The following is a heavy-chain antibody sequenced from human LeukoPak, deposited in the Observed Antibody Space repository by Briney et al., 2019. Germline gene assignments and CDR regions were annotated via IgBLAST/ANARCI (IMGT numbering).Heavy chain of an antibody. J-gene: IGHJ4*02. V-gene: IGHV4-30-4*08. CDR1: GGSISSGDYY. CDR3: AGGIAVAGPRVDY. CDR2: IYYSGST. Sequence: SQTLSLTCTVSGGSISSGDYYWSWIRQPPGKGLEWIGYIYYSGSTYYNPSLKSRVTISVDTSKNQFSLKLSSVTAADTAVYYCAGGIAVAGPRVDYWGQGTLVTVSS. D-gene: IGHD6-19*01.